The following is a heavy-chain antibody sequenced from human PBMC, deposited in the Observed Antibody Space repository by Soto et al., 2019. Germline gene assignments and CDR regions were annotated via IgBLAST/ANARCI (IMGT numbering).Heavy chain of an antibody. Sequence: QAQLMQSGAEVKKPGSSVKVSCKASGGTFSGYAISWVRQAPGQGLEWMGGIIPVLGITNYAQKFQGRITIAADESTGTAHMDLRSLSSEDTAVYYCARVRVILGVIPSHFGLWGQGTLVTVSS. D-gene: IGHD3-10*01. CDR2: IIPVLGIT. J-gene: IGHJ4*02. CDR1: GGTFSGYA. CDR3: ARVRVILGVIPSHFGL. V-gene: IGHV1-69*01.